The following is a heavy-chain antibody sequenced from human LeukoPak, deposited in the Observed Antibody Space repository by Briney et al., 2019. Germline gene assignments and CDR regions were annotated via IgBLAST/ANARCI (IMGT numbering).Heavy chain of an antibody. V-gene: IGHV3-15*01. J-gene: IGHJ4*02. CDR3: TTQTVGASDY. CDR2: IKSKTDGGTT. Sequence: GGSHRLSCAASGFTLSDAWMSWVRQAPGKGLEWVGRIKSKTDGGTTDYPAPVRGRFTISRDDSKNTLYLQMNSLETEDTAVYYCTTQTVGASDYWGQGTMVTVSS. CDR1: GFTLSDAW. D-gene: IGHD1-26*01.